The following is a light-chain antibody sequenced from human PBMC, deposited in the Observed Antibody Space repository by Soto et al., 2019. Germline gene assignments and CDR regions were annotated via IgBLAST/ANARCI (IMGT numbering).Light chain of an antibody. V-gene: IGKV4-1*01. J-gene: IGKJ5*01. CDR2: WAS. Sequence: IVMTQSPESLAVSLGEMATINCKSSQSVLYSSNNKNYLNWYQQKPGQPPKLLIYWASVRESGVPDRFSGSGSGTDFPLTIRSVQAEDVAVYYFHQYDDTPLTFGQGTRLEIK. CDR3: HQYDDTPLT. CDR1: QSVLYSSNNKNY.